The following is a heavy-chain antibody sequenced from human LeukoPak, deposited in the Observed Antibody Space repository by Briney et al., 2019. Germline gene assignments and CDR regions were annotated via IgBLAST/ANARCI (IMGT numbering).Heavy chain of an antibody. Sequence: SETLSLTCAVYGGSFSGYCWSWIRQPPGKGLEWIGEINHSGSTNYNPSLKSPVTISVDTSKNQFSLKLSSVTAADTAVYYCARGRDDIFPPPAKYYYCMDVWGQGTTVTVSS. CDR3: ARGRDDIFPPPAKYYYCMDV. CDR2: INHSGST. J-gene: IGHJ6*02. V-gene: IGHV4-34*01. D-gene: IGHD3-9*01. CDR1: GGSFSGYC.